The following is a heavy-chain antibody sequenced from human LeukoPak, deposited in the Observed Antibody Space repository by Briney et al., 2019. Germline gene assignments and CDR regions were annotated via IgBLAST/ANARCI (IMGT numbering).Heavy chain of an antibody. D-gene: IGHD3-22*01. CDR3: AKEADYYDSSGYYSRRPYFDY. CDR2: ISGSGGST. CDR1: GFTFSSDA. Sequence: PGGSLRLSCAASGFTFSSDAMSWVRQAPGKGLEWVSAISGSGGSTYYADSVKGRFTISRDNSKNTLYLQMNSLRAEDTAVYYCAKEADYYDSSGYYSRRPYFDYWGQGTLVTVSS. V-gene: IGHV3-23*01. J-gene: IGHJ4*02.